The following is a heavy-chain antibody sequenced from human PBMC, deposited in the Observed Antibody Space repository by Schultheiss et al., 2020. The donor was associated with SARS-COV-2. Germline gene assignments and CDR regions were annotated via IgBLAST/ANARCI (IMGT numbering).Heavy chain of an antibody. CDR2: ISSNGGST. D-gene: IGHD6-6*01. J-gene: IGHJ6*02. CDR1: GFTFSSYA. Sequence: GGSLRLSCAASGFTFSSYAMHWVRQAPGKGLEYVSAISSNGGSTYYADSVKGRFTISRDNSKNTLYLQMNSLRAEDTAVYYCARDRPIAAPLGYYYYGMDVWGQGTTVTVSS. V-gene: IGHV3-64*04. CDR3: ARDRPIAAPLGYYYYGMDV.